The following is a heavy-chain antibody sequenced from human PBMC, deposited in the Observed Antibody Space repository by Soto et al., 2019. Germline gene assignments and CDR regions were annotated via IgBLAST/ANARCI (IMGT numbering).Heavy chain of an antibody. Sequence: GGSLRLSCAPSGFTFSSYAMSWFRQAPGKGLEWVSAIDGTGGSTYYADSVKGGFTISRDNSKNTLYLQMTTLRAEYTAVYYWAKGGALYDPSAFDIWGQGTMVTVS. J-gene: IGHJ3*02. CDR1: GFTFSSYA. D-gene: IGHD5-12*01. V-gene: IGHV3-23*01. CDR2: IDGTGGST. CDR3: AKGGALYDPSAFDI.